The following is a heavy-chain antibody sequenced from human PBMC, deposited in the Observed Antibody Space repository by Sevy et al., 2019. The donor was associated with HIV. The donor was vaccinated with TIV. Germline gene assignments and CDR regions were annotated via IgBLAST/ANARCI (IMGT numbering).Heavy chain of an antibody. CDR3: ARVGGGGYYDPWSGYLEFDP. Sequence: GGSLRLSCVGSGFSSSSDAMSWVRQAPGKGLQWVATVSASGGSTYYADSVRGRFSITRDNSKNTLYVKMNSLRAEDTAVYYCARVGGGGYYDPWSGYLEFDPWGQGTLVTVSS. CDR1: GFSSSSDA. J-gene: IGHJ5*02. CDR2: VSASGGST. D-gene: IGHD3-3*01. V-gene: IGHV3-23*01.